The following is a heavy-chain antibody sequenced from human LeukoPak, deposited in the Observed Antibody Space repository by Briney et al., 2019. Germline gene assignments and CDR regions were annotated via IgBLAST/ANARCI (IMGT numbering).Heavy chain of an antibody. Sequence: PSETLSLTCTVSGGSISSYYWSWIRQPPGKGLEWIGYIYYSGSTNYNPSLKSRVTMSLDTSKNQFSLKLSSVTAADTAVYYCARDRYYYDSSGYYYFDYWGQGTLVTVSS. CDR2: IYYSGST. V-gene: IGHV4-59*12. D-gene: IGHD3-22*01. CDR1: GGSISSYY. J-gene: IGHJ4*02. CDR3: ARDRYYYDSSGYYYFDY.